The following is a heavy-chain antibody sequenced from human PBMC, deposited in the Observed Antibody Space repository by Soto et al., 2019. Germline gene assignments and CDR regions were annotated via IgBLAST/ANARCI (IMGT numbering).Heavy chain of an antibody. Sequence: SETLSLTCAVYGGSFSGYYWSWIRQPPGKGLEWIGEINHSGSTNYNPSLKSRVTISVDTSKNQFSLKLSSVTAADTAVYYCARGLEQWNYYYGMEVWGQGTTVTVSS. CDR2: INHSGST. J-gene: IGHJ6*02. V-gene: IGHV4-34*01. CDR3: ARGLEQWNYYYGMEV. D-gene: IGHD6-19*01. CDR1: GGSFSGYY.